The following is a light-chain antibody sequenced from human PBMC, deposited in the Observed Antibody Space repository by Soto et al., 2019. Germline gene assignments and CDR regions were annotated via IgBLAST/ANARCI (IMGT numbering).Light chain of an antibody. V-gene: IGKV3-20*01. CDR1: QSVGGTF. Sequence: EIVLTQSPGTLSLSPGEGATLSCRASQSVGGTFLAWYQQKGGQAPRLLFHGASNRATGIPDRFSGSGSGTDFTLTISRLEPEDFAVYYCQQYGGSPRTFGQGTKVEVK. J-gene: IGKJ1*01. CDR2: GAS. CDR3: QQYGGSPRT.